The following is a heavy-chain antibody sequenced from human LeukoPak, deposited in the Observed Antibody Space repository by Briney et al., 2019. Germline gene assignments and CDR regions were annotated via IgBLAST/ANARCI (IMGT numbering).Heavy chain of an antibody. CDR1: GFTFSSYW. Sequence: GGSLRLSCAASGFTFSSYWMSWVCQAPGEGLEWVANIKQDGSEKYYVDSVKGRFTISRDNAKNSLYLQMNSLRAEDTAVYYCARDLNYGDYNWFDPWGQGTLVTVSS. J-gene: IGHJ5*02. CDR3: ARDLNYGDYNWFDP. CDR2: IKQDGSEK. D-gene: IGHD4-17*01. V-gene: IGHV3-7*01.